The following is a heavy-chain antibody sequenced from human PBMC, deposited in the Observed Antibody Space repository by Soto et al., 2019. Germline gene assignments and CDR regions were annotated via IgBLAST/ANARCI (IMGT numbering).Heavy chain of an antibody. V-gene: IGHV3-43*01. Sequence: GGSLKSPFEPPGLTFEVDPMHWVRKAPGKGLEWVSLINWDGGATYYADSVKGRFTISRDNSKNSLYVQMNGLRTEDTALYYCAKGPWNENYFDDWGQGTLVTVSS. J-gene: IGHJ4*02. CDR3: AKGPWNENYFDD. CDR2: INWDGGAT. CDR1: GLTFEVDP. D-gene: IGHD1-1*01.